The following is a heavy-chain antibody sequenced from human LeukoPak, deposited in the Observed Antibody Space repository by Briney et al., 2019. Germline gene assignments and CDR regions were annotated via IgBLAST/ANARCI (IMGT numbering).Heavy chain of an antibody. V-gene: IGHV6-1*01. CDR1: GDSVSSINGA. CDR3: TRDLGNTGWYTFDF. D-gene: IGHD6-19*01. CDR2: TYYRSKWYF. Sequence: SQTLSLTCAISGDSVSSINGAWNWIRQSPSRDLEWVGRTYYRSKWYFDYAESLKGRVTISPDTSKNQFSLQLNSVIPEDTAIYYCTRDLGNTGWYTFDFWGQGTLVTVSS. J-gene: IGHJ4*02.